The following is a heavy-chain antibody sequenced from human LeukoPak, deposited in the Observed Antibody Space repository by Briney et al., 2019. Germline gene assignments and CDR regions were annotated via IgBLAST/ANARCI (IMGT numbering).Heavy chain of an antibody. CDR2: IKQDGSEK. CDR1: GFTFSNFW. CDR3: ASLGY. V-gene: IGHV3-7*01. J-gene: IGHJ4*02. Sequence: GGSLRLSCAASGFTFSNFWMSWVRQAPGKGLEWLANIKQDGSEKYYVDSVKGRFAISRDNAKNSLYLQMNSLRAEDTALYYCASLGYWGQGTLVTVSS. D-gene: IGHD3-16*01.